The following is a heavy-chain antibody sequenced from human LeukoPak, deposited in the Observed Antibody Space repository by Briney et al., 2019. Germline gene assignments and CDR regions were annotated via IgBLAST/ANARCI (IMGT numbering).Heavy chain of an antibody. Sequence: PGGSLRLSCAASGSTFSSHGMHWVRQAPGKGLEWVATIWYDGSKRQYADSVKGRFTVSRDNSKNTLYLQMNSLRAEDTAVYYCARILTASLDYWGQGTLVTVSS. CDR1: GSTFSSHG. CDR3: ARILTASLDY. CDR2: IWYDGSKR. J-gene: IGHJ4*02. D-gene: IGHD5-18*01. V-gene: IGHV3-33*01.